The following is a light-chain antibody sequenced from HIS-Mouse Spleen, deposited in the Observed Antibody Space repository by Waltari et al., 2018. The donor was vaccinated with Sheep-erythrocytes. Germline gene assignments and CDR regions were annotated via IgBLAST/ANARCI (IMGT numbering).Light chain of an antibody. V-gene: IGKV4-1*01. CDR3: QQYYSTLT. Sequence: DIVMTQSPDSLAVSLGERATINCKSSQSVLYSSNNKNYLAWYQQKPGQPPKLLIYWVSTRESGVPNRFSGGGSGTDFTLTISSLQAEDVAVYYCQQYYSTLTFGGGTKVEIK. J-gene: IGKJ4*01. CDR1: QSVLYSSNNKNY. CDR2: WVS.